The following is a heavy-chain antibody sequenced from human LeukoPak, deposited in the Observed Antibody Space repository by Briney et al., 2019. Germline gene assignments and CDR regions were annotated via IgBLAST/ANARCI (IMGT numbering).Heavy chain of an antibody. D-gene: IGHD6-13*01. J-gene: IGHJ4*02. CDR2: ISYDGSNK. V-gene: IGHV3-30*18. CDR1: GFTFSSYG. Sequence: GRSLRLSCAASGFTFSSYGMHWVRQAPGKGLEWVAVISYDGSNKYYADSVKGRFTISRDNSKNTLYLQMNSLRAEDTAVYYCAKDLGYSSSSAFDYWGQGTLVTVSS. CDR3: AKDLGYSSSSAFDY.